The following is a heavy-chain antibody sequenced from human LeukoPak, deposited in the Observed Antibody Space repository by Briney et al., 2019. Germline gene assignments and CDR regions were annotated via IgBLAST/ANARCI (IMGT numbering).Heavy chain of an antibody. J-gene: IGHJ4*02. CDR1: GFTLSSYS. Sequence: AGGSLRLSCATSGFTLSSYSMNWVRQAPGKGLEWVSYISSRSTTIYYADSVKGRFTISRDNAKNSLYLQMNSLRAEDTAVYYCARDVEQWLVRVYYFDYWGQGTLVTVSS. D-gene: IGHD6-19*01. CDR2: ISSRSTTI. CDR3: ARDVEQWLVRVYYFDY. V-gene: IGHV3-48*01.